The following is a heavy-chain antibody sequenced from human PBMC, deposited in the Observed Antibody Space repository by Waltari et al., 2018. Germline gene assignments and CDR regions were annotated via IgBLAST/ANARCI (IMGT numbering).Heavy chain of an antibody. Sequence: EVQLVDSGGGVVQPGGSLALFCAASGFTFSTYEVNWVRQAPGKGLEWISYINRDGSITDYAESMKGRFTISRDNAKTSLYLQMSSLRADDTAVYYCSREMVTSGFDYWGQGILVTVSS. CDR2: INRDGSIT. CDR1: GFTFSTYE. J-gene: IGHJ4*02. V-gene: IGHV3-48*03. CDR3: SREMVTSGFDY. D-gene: IGHD2-15*01.